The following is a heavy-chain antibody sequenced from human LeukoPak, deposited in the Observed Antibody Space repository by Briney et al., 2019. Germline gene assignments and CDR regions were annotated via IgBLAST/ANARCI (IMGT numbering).Heavy chain of an antibody. CDR2: IYYSGST. J-gene: IGHJ6*03. V-gene: IGHV4-59*01. Sequence: SETLSLTCTVSGGSISSYYWSWIRQPPGTGLEWIGYIYYSGSTNYNPSLKSRVTISVDTSKNQFSLKLSSVTAADTAVYYCARAGTTMGYYYMDVWGKGTTVTVSS. D-gene: IGHD1-1*01. CDR1: GGSISSYY. CDR3: ARAGTTMGYYYMDV.